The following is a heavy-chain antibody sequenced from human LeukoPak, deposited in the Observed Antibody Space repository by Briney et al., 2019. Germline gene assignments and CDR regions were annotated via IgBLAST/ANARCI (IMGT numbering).Heavy chain of an antibody. CDR2: INPNSGGI. V-gene: IGHV1-2*02. CDR3: ARVPRSYFGGVTHFDI. Sequence: ASVKVSCKASGYAFTGYYIHWVRQAPGQGLEWMGWINPNSGGIDYAQKFQGRVTMTRDTSISTAYMELSRLRSDDTAVYYCARVPRSYFGGVTHFDIWGQGTMVTVSS. J-gene: IGHJ3*02. D-gene: IGHD1-26*01. CDR1: GYAFTGYY.